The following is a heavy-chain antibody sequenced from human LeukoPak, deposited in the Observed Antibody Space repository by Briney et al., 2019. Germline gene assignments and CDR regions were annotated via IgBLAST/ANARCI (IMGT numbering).Heavy chain of an antibody. CDR3: ARGASFGY. Sequence: SETLSLTCAVSGYSISSGYYWGWIRQPPGKGLEWIGSIFHSGSTYYNPSLKSRVTISVDTSKNQCSLKLSSVTAADTAVYYCARGASFGYWGQGTLVTVFS. CDR1: GYSISSGYY. V-gene: IGHV4-38-2*01. J-gene: IGHJ4*02. CDR2: IFHSGST.